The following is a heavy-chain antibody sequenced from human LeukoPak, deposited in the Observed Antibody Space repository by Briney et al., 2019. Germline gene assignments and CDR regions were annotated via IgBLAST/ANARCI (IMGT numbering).Heavy chain of an antibody. CDR1: GFTFSSYG. CDR3: AKGPRIGAVGTHDY. J-gene: IGHJ4*02. CDR2: ISGSDGRT. D-gene: IGHD6-13*01. V-gene: IGHV3-23*01. Sequence: GGSLRLSCAASGFTFSSYGMHWVRQAPGKGLEWVSLISGSDGRTYYADSVKGRFTISRDNSKNTLYLQMNSLRAEDTAVYHCAKGPRIGAVGTHDYWGQGTLVTVSS.